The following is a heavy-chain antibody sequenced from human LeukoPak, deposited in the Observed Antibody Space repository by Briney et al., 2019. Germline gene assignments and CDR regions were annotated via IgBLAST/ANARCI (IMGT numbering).Heavy chain of an antibody. V-gene: IGHV3-21*01. CDR1: GFTFSSYS. CDR3: ARGSYSSSSRDRPIGVYYFDY. CDR2: ISSSSSYI. Sequence: GGSLRLSCAASGFTFSSYSMNWVRQAPGKGLEWVSSISSSSSYIYYADSVKGRFTISRDNAKNSLYLQMNSLRAEDTAVYYCARGSYSSSSRDRPIGVYYFDYWGQGTLVTVSS. D-gene: IGHD6-6*01. J-gene: IGHJ4*02.